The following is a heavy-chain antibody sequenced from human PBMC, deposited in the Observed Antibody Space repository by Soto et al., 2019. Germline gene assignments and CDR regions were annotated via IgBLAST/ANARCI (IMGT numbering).Heavy chain of an antibody. CDR3: AGYAYAYHFV. D-gene: IGHD3-16*01. Sequence: TLSLTCAISGDSVSNNRAAWNWIRQSPSRGLEWLGRTFYRSKWYNDYAVSVKSRISINPDTSKNQFSLQLNSVTPEDTAVYYCAGYAYAYHFVWGQGTLVAVSS. V-gene: IGHV6-1*01. CDR1: GDSVSNNRAA. CDR2: TFYRSKWYN. J-gene: IGHJ4*02.